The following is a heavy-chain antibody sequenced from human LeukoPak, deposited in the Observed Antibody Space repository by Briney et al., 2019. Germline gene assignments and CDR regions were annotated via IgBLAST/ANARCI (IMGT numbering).Heavy chain of an antibody. D-gene: IGHD6-13*01. CDR2: ISYDGSNK. V-gene: IGHV3-30*14. J-gene: IGHJ4*02. CDR1: GFTFSSYA. CDR3: ARGRSWYDY. Sequence: PGGSLRLSCAASGFTFSSYAMHWVRQAPGKGLEWVAVISYDGSNKYYADSVKGRFTISRDNSKNTLYLQMNSLRAEDTAVYYCARGRSWYDYWGQGTLVTVSS.